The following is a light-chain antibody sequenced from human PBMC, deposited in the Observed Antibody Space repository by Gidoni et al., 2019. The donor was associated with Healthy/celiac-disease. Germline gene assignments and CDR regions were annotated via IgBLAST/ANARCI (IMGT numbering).Light chain of an antibody. CDR1: QSVSSY. CDR2: DAS. V-gene: IGKV3-11*01. J-gene: IGKJ2*04. Sequence: EIVLTQSPATLSLSPGERATLSCRASQSVSSYLAWYQQKPGQAARLLIYDASNRATGIPARFSGSGSGTDFTLTISSLEPEDFAVYYCQQRSNWPMCSFGQGTKLEIK. CDR3: QQRSNWPMCS.